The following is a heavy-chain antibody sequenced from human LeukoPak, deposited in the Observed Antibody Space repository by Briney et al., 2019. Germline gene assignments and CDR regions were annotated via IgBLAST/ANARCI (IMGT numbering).Heavy chain of an antibody. CDR1: GFTFSSYA. Sequence: GSLRLSCAASGFTFSSYAMHWVRQAPGKGLEYVSAISSNGGSTYYANSVKGRFTISRDNSKNTLYLQMGSLRAADMAVYYCARGVGTDYYYYMDVWGKGTTVTVSS. D-gene: IGHD6-13*01. V-gene: IGHV3-64*01. CDR3: ARGVGTDYYYYMDV. CDR2: ISSNGGST. J-gene: IGHJ6*03.